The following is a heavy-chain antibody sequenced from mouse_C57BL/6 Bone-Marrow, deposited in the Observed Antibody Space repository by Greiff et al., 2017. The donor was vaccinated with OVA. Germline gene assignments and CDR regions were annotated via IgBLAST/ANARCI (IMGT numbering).Heavy chain of an antibody. CDR1: GYTFTSYW. CDR3: ARGGDYDGYYYAMDY. Sequence: VQLQQSGAELVKPGASVKLSCKASGYTFTSYWMHWVKQRPGQGLEWIGMIHPNSGSTNYNEKFKSKATLTVDKSSSTAYMQLSSLTSEDSAVYYCARGGDYDGYYYAMDYWGQGTSVTVSS. V-gene: IGHV1-64*01. D-gene: IGHD2-4*01. CDR2: IHPNSGST. J-gene: IGHJ4*01.